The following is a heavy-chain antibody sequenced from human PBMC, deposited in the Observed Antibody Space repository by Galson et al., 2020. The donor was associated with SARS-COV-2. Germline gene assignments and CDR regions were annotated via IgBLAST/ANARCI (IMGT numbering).Heavy chain of an antibody. CDR1: GYSFTSYY. V-gene: IGHV1-46*01. CDR2: INPSDGHA. D-gene: IGHD6-19*01. Sequence: ASVTVSCKTSGYSFTSYYMHWVRQAPGQGLEWMGVINPSDGHANYAQKFQGRVTVTRDTSTSTVYMDLSSLRSEDTAVFYCARSLTAGALDFWGQGTVFTVSS. CDR3: ARSLTAGALDF. J-gene: IGHJ3*01.